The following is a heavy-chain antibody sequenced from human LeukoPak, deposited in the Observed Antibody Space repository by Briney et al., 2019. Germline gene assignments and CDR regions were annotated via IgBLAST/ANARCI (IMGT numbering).Heavy chain of an antibody. Sequence: GRSLRLSCAASGFKFDDYGMSWVRQAPGKGLEWVCDINWNGAWTGYADSVKGRFTISRDNAKNSLYLQMNSLRAEDTALYYCAGYYYDSSRGFDLWGQGTLVTVSS. CDR1: GFKFDDYG. D-gene: IGHD3-22*01. J-gene: IGHJ5*02. CDR3: AGYYYDSSRGFDL. V-gene: IGHV3-20*04. CDR2: INWNGAWT.